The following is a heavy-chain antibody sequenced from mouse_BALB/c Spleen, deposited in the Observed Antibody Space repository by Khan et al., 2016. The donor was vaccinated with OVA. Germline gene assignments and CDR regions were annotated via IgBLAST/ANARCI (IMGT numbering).Heavy chain of an antibody. V-gene: IGHV1-26*01. J-gene: IGHJ3*01. Sequence: VQLKQSGPDLVKPGASVKISCKASGYSFTLYYMTWVKQSHGKSLEWIGRVNPKTGGSDYNQEFTGKAILTVNKSSNTAYMELHSLTSEDSAVYYCARVYDFFAYWGQGTLVTVSA. D-gene: IGHD2-14*01. CDR2: VNPKTGGS. CDR3: ARVYDFFAY. CDR1: GYSFTLYY.